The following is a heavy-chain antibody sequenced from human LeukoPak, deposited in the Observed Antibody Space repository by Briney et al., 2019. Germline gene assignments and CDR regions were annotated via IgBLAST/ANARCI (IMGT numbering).Heavy chain of an antibody. CDR3: ARGGLSSSSEVDY. CDR2: INSDGSST. CDR1: GFTFSSYW. V-gene: IGHV3-74*01. J-gene: IGHJ4*02. Sequence: GSLRLSCAASGFTFSSYWMHWVRQAPGKGLVWVSRINSDGSSTGYADSVKGRFTISRDNAKNALYLQMNSLRAEDTAVYYCARGGLSSSSEVDYWGQGTLVTVSS. D-gene: IGHD6-6*01.